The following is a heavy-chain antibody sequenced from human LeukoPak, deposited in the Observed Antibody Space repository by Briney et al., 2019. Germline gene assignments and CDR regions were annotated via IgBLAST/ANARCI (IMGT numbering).Heavy chain of an antibody. CDR2: IYYSGST. Sequence: SETLSLTCTVSGGSISSYYWSWIRQPPGKGLEWIGYIYYSGSTNYNPSLKSRVTISVDTSKNQFSLKLSSVTAADTAVYYCARANPNKNYYYYYMDVWGKGTTVTVSS. CDR3: ARANPNKNYYYYYMDV. V-gene: IGHV4-59*08. CDR1: GGSISSYY. D-gene: IGHD4/OR15-4a*01. J-gene: IGHJ6*03.